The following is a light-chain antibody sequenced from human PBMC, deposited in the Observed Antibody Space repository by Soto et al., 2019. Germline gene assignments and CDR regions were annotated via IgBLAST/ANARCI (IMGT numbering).Light chain of an antibody. CDR1: QDIRNY. Sequence: DIQMTQSPSALSASTGDRVTITCQASQDIRNYLNWYQQKPGKAPKLLNYDASKLQTGVPSRFRGSGSGTTFTFIISSLQPEDFAIYYCQQYDKLVTFGQGTKVEMK. CDR3: QQYDKLVT. CDR2: DAS. J-gene: IGKJ1*01. V-gene: IGKV1-33*01.